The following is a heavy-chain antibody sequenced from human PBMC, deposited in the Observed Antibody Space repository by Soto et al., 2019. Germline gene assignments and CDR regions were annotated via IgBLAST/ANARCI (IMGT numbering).Heavy chain of an antibody. CDR1: GFIFSNYV. Sequence: QVQLVESRGGVVQPGRTLRLTCAAAGFIFSNYVMYWVRQAPGKGLEWVAFMSYDGTTKSYADSVKGRFTISRDNSQNTMYLQMNSLRPEDTGVYYFGREVLWSRYFDYWGQGTLVTVSS. V-gene: IGHV3-30-3*01. D-gene: IGHD3-10*01. CDR3: GREVLWSRYFDY. J-gene: IGHJ4*02. CDR2: MSYDGTTK.